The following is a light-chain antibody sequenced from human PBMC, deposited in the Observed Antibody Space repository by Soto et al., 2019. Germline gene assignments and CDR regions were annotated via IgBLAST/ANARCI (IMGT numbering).Light chain of an antibody. CDR2: EGS. V-gene: IGLV2-23*01. Sequence: QSALTQPASVSGSPGQSITISCTGTSSDVGNYNLVSWYQQHPGKAPKLMIYEGSRRPPGVSNRFSGSKSGNAASLTISWLQAEDEADYYCCSYASDSTYVFGSGTKLTVL. CDR1: SSDVGNYNL. CDR3: CSYASDSTYV. J-gene: IGLJ1*01.